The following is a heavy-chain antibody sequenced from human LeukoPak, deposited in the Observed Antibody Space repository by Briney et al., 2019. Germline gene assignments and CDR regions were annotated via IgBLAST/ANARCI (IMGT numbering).Heavy chain of an antibody. CDR2: INPNSGGT. CDR3: ARAPTVTAVRALGY. V-gene: IGHV1-2*02. D-gene: IGHD4-17*01. J-gene: IGHJ4*02. Sequence: GASVKVSCKASGYTFTGYYMHWVRQAPGQGLERMGWINPNSGGTNYAQKFQGRVTMTRDTSISTAYMELSRLRSDDPAVYYCARAPTVTAVRALGYWGQGTLVTVSS. CDR1: GYTFTGYY.